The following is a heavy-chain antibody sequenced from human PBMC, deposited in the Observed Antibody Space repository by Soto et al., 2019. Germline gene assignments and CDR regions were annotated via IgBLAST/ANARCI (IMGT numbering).Heavy chain of an antibody. CDR3: AREVTMIVAN. CDR2: MNPNSGNT. CDR1: GYTFTRCD. V-gene: IGHV1-8*01. D-gene: IGHD3-22*01. J-gene: IGHJ4*02. Sequence: QVQLVQSGAEVKKPGASVKVSCKASGYTFTRCDINWWRQATRQGVEWMGWMNPNSGNTGYAQKFQGRVTMTRNTPISTAYMALRSLRSEDTAVYYCAREVTMIVANWGQGTLVTVSS.